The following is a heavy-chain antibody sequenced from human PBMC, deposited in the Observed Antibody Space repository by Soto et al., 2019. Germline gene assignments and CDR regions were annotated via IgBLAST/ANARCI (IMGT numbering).Heavy chain of an antibody. D-gene: IGHD1-26*01. J-gene: IGHJ4*02. CDR2: IYYSGST. CDR3: ARTSNSGSCYFDY. CDR1: GVSISSGDYY. Sequence: QVQLQESGPGLVKPSQILSITCTVSGVSISSGDYYWSWIRQPPGKGLEWIGYIYYSGSTYYNPSLKSRVTISVDTSKNQFSLKLSSVTAADTAVYYCARTSNSGSCYFDYWGQGTLVTVSS. V-gene: IGHV4-30-4*01.